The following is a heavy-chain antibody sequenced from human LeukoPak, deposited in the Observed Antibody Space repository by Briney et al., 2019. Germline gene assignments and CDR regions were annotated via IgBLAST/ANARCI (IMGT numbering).Heavy chain of an antibody. CDR1: GFTFSSYE. CDR3: ARDFFGDCSSTNCRQSYYFDY. V-gene: IGHV3-48*03. Sequence: GGSLRLSCAASGFTFSSYEMNWVRQAPGKGLEWVSYISSSGSTIYYADSVKGRFTISRDNAKNSLYLQMNSLRAEDTAVYYCARDFFGDCSSTNCRQSYYFDYWGRGTLVTLSS. CDR2: ISSSGSTI. J-gene: IGHJ4*02. D-gene: IGHD2-2*01.